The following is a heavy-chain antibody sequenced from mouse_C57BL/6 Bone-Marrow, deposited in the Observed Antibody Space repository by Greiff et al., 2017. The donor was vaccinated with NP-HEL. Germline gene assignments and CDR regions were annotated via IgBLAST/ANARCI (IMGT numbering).Heavy chain of an antibody. CDR1: GYTFTSYW. D-gene: IGHD2-5*01. J-gene: IGHJ2*01. V-gene: IGHV1-52*01. Sequence: QVQLQQPGAELVRPGSSVKLSCKASGYTFTSYWIHWVKQRPIQGLEWIGNIDPSDSETHYNQKFKDKATLTVDKSSSTAYMQLSSLTSEDSAVYYCARSGSNYPYYFDYWGQGTTLTVSS. CDR2: IDPSDSET. CDR3: ARSGSNYPYYFDY.